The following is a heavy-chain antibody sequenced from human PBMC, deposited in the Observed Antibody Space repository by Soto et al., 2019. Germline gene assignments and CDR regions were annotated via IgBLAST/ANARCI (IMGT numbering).Heavy chain of an antibody. CDR1: GFTFSNYA. D-gene: IGHD2-21*01. Sequence: QVQLVESGGGVVQPGSSLILSCAASGFTFSNYAMNWVRQAPGKGLEWVALISYDGSDKYYADSVKGRFTISRDNFKKTLYLQMNSLRVEDTAAYYCAKHSRESASCCGEDWGQGTLVTVSS. J-gene: IGHJ4*02. CDR2: ISYDGSDK. CDR3: AKHSRESASCCGED. V-gene: IGHV3-30-3*02.